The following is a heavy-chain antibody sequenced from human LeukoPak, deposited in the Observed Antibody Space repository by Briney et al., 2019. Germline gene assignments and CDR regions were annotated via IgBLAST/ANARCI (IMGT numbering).Heavy chain of an antibody. Sequence: PGGSLRLSCAASGFTFSTYGMHWVRQAPGKGLEWVAFIRYDGSNKYYADSVKGRFTISRDNSKNMLYLQMNSLRAEDTTVYFCAKDKDPWKSTSISDFDYWGQGTLVTVSS. CDR3: AKDKDPWKSTSISDFDY. V-gene: IGHV3-30*02. CDR2: IRYDGSNK. D-gene: IGHD1-1*01. CDR1: GFTFSTYG. J-gene: IGHJ4*02.